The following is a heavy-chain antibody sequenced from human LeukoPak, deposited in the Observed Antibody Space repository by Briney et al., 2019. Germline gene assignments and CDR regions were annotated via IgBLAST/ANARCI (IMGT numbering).Heavy chain of an antibody. CDR3: ARSSAGTSGYY. J-gene: IGHJ4*02. CDR1: GFTVSSNY. D-gene: IGHD1-1*01. V-gene: IGHV3-66*01. Sequence: GGSLRLSCAASGFTVSSNYMSWVRQAPGKGLEWVSVIYSGGSTYYADSVKGRFTISRDNSKNTLYLQMNSLRAEDTAVYYCARSSAGTSGYYWGQGTLVTVSS. CDR2: IYSGGST.